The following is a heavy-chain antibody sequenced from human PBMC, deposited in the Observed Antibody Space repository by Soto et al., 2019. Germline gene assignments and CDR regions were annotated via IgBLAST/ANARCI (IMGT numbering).Heavy chain of an antibody. Sequence: EVQLVESGGGLVQLGGSLRLSCAASGFAFSSYWMHWVRQAPGKGLVWVSRINSDGSSTSYADSVKGRFTISRDNAKNTLYLQMNSLRGEDTAVYYCSRDKMGATADYWGQGSLVTVSS. V-gene: IGHV3-74*01. CDR3: SRDKMGATADY. CDR2: INSDGSST. CDR1: GFAFSSYW. J-gene: IGHJ4*02. D-gene: IGHD1-26*01.